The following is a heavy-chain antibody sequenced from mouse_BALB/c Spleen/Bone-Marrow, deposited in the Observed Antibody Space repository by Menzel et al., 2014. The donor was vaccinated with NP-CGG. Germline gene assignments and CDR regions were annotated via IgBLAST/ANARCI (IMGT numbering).Heavy chain of an antibody. CDR1: GYTFTSYW. V-gene: IGHV1-7*01. CDR3: AGGKGYGYVWCAY. D-gene: IGHD1-2*01. CDR2: INPSTGYT. J-gene: IGHJ3*01. Sequence: QVQLQQSGAELAKPGASVKMSCKASGYTFTSYWMHWVKQRPGQGLEWIGYINPSTGYTEYNQKFKDKATLTADKSSSTAYMQLSSLTSEDSAVYYCAGGKGYGYVWCAYWGQGTLVTVSA.